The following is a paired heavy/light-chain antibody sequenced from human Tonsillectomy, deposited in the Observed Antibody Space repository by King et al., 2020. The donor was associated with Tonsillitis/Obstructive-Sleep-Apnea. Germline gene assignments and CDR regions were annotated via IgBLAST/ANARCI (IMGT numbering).Light chain of an antibody. CDR3: QVWDISSDHWV. J-gene: IGLJ3*02. CDR1: NIGSKS. Sequence: SYVLTQPPSVSVAPGQTARIPCGGNNIGSKSVHWYQQKPGQAPVLVVYDNSDRPSGIPERFSGSNSGNTATLTISRVEAGDEADYYCQVWDISSDHWVFGGGTKLTVL. V-gene: IGLV3-21*02. CDR2: DNS.
Heavy chain of an antibody. D-gene: IGHD3-16*01. J-gene: IGHJ5*01. CDR3: ARDRRYDFVFAWFDS. CDR2: INPGGGST. V-gene: IGHV1-46*01. CDR1: GYTFTSYY. Sequence: QVQLVQSGAEVKKPGASVKVSCKASGYTFTSYYMHWVRQAPGHGLEWMGIINPGGGSTSYAQKFQGRVTMTSDTSTSTVYMELSSLKSEDTAVYYCARDRRYDFVFAWFDSWGQGTLVTVSS.